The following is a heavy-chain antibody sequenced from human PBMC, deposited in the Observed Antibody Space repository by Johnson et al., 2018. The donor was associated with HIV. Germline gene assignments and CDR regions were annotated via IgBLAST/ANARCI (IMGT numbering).Heavy chain of an antibody. CDR2: IYSGGST. Sequence: VQLVESGGGLVQPGGSLRLSCAVSGFTVSSNYMNWVRQAPGKGLEWVSVIYSGGSTYYADSVKGRFTVSRDNSKNTLYVQMNSLKTEDTAVYYCTTDHGSPDAFDIWGQGTMVTVSS. CDR3: TTDHGSPDAFDI. D-gene: IGHD1-14*01. CDR1: GFTVSSNY. V-gene: IGHV3-66*01. J-gene: IGHJ3*02.